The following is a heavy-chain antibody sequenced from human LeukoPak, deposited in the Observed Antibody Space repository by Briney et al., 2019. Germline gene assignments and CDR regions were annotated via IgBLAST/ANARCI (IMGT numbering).Heavy chain of an antibody. D-gene: IGHD7-27*01. CDR2: IYYSGST. CDR1: GGSISSYY. V-gene: IGHV4-59*01. CDR3: ATRKLGNDY. Sequence: SETLSLTCTVSGGSISSYYWSWIRQPPGKGLEWIGYIYYSGSTNYNPSLKSRVTISADTSKSQFSLKLYSVTAADTAVYYCATRKLGNDYWGQGTLVTVSS. J-gene: IGHJ4*02.